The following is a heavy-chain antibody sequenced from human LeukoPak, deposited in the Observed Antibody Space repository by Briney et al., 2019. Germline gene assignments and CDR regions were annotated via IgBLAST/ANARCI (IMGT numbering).Heavy chain of an antibody. CDR1: GEPLSGYY. J-gene: IGHJ6*02. V-gene: IGHV4-34*01. CDR2: INHSGST. CDR3: ARDRMYYYGMDV. Sequence: AEPLSLLCALYGEPLSGYYWSWIPQPPGKGLEWIGEINHSGSTNYNPSLKSRVTISVDTSKNQFSLKLSSVTAADTAVYYCARDRMYYYGMDVWGQGTTVTVSS.